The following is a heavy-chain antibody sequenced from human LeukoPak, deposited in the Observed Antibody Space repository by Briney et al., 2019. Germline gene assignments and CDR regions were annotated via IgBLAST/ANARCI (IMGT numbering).Heavy chain of an antibody. CDR3: AAFRRYYYGRGTQDRPFDY. CDR1: GYTLTELS. CDR2: FDPEDGET. V-gene: IGHV1-24*01. Sequence: GASVKVSCKVSGYTLTELSMHWVRQAPGKGLEWMGGFDPEDGETIYAQKFQGRVTMTEDTSTDIAYMELSSLRPEDTAVYYCAAFRRYYYGRGTQDRPFDYWGQGTLVTVSS. D-gene: IGHD3-10*01. J-gene: IGHJ4*02.